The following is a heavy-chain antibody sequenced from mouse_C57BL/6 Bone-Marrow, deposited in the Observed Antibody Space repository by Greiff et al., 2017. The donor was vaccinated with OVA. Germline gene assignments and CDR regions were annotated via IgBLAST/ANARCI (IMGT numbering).Heavy chain of an antibody. Sequence: VQLQQPGAELVKPGASVKLSCKASGYTFTSYWMQWVKQRPGRGLEWIGEIDPSDSYTNYNQKFKGKATLTVDTASSTAYMQRSSLTSEDSAVCYCARALSTTVGAKKFDVWGAGTTVTVTS. CDR3: ARALSTTVGAKKFDV. J-gene: IGHJ1*01. CDR1: GYTFTSYW. CDR2: IDPSDSYT. V-gene: IGHV1-50*01. D-gene: IGHD1-1*01.